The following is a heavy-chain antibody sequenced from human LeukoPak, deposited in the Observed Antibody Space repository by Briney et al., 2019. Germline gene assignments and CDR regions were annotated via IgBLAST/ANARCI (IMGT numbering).Heavy chain of an antibody. V-gene: IGHV5-10-1*01. Sequence: GESLKISFKGSGXSFTTYCISWVRQMPGKGLEWMGRVDPSDSYTNYSPSLEGHVTISADKSISTAYLQWSSLRASDTAMYYCARLNNYGSGSYLYWGQGTLVTVSS. D-gene: IGHD3-10*01. CDR1: GXSFTTYC. J-gene: IGHJ4*02. CDR2: VDPSDSYT. CDR3: ARLNNYGSGSYLY.